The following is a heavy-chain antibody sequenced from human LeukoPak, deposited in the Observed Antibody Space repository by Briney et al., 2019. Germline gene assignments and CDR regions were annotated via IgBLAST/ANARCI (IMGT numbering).Heavy chain of an antibody. V-gene: IGHV3-21*01. J-gene: IGHJ4*02. CDR3: ARDSQAPIEAAGTLSH. CDR1: GFTFSSYS. CDR2: ISSSSSYI. Sequence: PGGSLRLSCAASGFTFSSYSMNWVRQAPGKGLEWVSSISSSSSYIYYADSVKGRFTISRDNAKNSLYLQMNSLRAEDTAVYYCARDSQAPIEAAGTLSHWGQGTLVTVSS. D-gene: IGHD6-13*01.